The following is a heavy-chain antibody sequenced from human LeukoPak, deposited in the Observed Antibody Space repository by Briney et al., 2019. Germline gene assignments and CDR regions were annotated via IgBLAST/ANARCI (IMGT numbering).Heavy chain of an antibody. CDR1: GGTFSSYA. J-gene: IGHJ1*01. V-gene: IGHV1-69*13. CDR3: ARDSSEFRSLIPH. CDR2: IIPIFGTA. D-gene: IGHD2-21*01. Sequence: SVKVSCKASGGTFSSYAISWVRQAPGQGLEWMGGIIPIFGTANYAQKFQGRVTITADESTSTAYMELSRLRSEDTAVYYCARDSSEFRSLIPHWGQGTQVTVSS.